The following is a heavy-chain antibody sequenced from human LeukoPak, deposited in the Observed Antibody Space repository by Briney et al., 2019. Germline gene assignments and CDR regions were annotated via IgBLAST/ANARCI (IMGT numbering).Heavy chain of an antibody. CDR3: ARAGRVVRGVITEYYFDY. V-gene: IGHV1-8*01. CDR1: GYTFTSYD. J-gene: IGHJ4*02. CDR2: MNPNSGNT. D-gene: IGHD3-10*01. Sequence: ASVTVSCKASGYTFTSYDINWVRQAPGQGLEWMGWMNPNSGNTGYAQKFQGRVTMTRNTSISTAYMELSSLRSEDTAVYYCARAGRVVRGVITEYYFDYWGQGTLVTVSS.